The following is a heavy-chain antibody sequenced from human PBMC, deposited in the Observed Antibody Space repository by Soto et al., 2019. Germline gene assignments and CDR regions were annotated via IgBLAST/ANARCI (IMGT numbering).Heavy chain of an antibody. J-gene: IGHJ5*02. CDR1: GGSXISGGYY. D-gene: IGHD3-22*01. CDR2: IYYSGST. CDR3: ARDRKYYDSSGYRDNWLDP. Sequence: SXTXSLTFTVSGGSXISGGYYLSWIRQHPGKVLEWIGYIYYSGSTYYNPSLKIRVTISVDTSNNQFSLKLSSVTAADTAVYYFARDRKYYDSSGYRDNWLDPWGQGTLVTVSS. V-gene: IGHV4-31*03.